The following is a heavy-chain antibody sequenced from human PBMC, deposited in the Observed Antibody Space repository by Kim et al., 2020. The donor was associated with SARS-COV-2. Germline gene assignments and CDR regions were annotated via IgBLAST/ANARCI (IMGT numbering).Heavy chain of an antibody. J-gene: IGHJ4*02. CDR2: IYYSGST. D-gene: IGHD1-20*01. CDR3: ARRERSNWSFDH. Sequence: SETLSLTCTVSGGSISSYYWSWIRQPPGKGLEWIGYIYYSGSTNYNPSLKSRVTISVDTSKNQFSLKLSSVTAADTAVYYCARRERSNWSFDHWGQGTLVTVSS. V-gene: IGHV4-59*08. CDR1: GGSISSYY.